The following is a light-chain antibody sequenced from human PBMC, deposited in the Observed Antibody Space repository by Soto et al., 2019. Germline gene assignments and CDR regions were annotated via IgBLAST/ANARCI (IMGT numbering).Light chain of an antibody. CDR1: QGINNY. V-gene: IGKV1-33*01. CDR2: DAS. CDR3: QQYASLPIT. Sequence: DIQMTQSPSSLSASVGDRVSITCQAGQGINNYLNWYQQKPGKAPKLLIYDASNLNTGVPSRFTGSGYVTDFNCSITSAQSDDVATYSCQQYASLPITFGQGTQLE. J-gene: IGKJ5*01.